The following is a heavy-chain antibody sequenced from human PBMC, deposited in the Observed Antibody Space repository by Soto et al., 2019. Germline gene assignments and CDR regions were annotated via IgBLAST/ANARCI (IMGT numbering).Heavy chain of an antibody. CDR3: ARAWGGSSFGVALYYFDY. CDR1: GYTFTTYD. CDR2: MNPNSGNT. V-gene: IGHV1-8*01. J-gene: IGHJ4*02. Sequence: ASVKVSCKASGYTFTTYDINWVRQAPGQGLGWVGWMNPNSGNTGYAQKFQGRVTMTRNTSITTAYMELSSLTSDDTAMYYCARAWGGSSFGVALYYFDYWGQGALVTVSS. D-gene: IGHD3-3*01.